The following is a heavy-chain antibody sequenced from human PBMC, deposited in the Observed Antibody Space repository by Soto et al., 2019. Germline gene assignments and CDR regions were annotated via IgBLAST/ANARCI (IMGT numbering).Heavy chain of an antibody. CDR3: ARGQRFSDWFDP. CDR1: GGSMTSYY. CDR2: VYSSGGT. D-gene: IGHD3-3*01. V-gene: IGHV4-4*07. Sequence: SETLSLTCTVSGGSMTSYYWTWIRQPAGKGLGWIGRVYSSGGTHYNPSLKSRVTISLDTSKNQFSLRLLSVTDADTAVYFCARGQRFSDWFDPWGQGTLVTVSS. J-gene: IGHJ5*02.